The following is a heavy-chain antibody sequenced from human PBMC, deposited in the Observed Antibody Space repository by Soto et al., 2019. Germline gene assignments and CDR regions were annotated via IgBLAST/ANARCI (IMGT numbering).Heavy chain of an antibody. CDR1: GFTFSSYG. CDR2: ISYDGSNK. V-gene: IGHV3-30*18. CDR3: AKDRGSLSAFDI. Sequence: GGSLRLSCAASGFTFSSYGMHWVRQAPGKGLEWVAVISYDGSNKYYADSVKGRFTISRDNSKNTLYLQMNSLRAEDTAVYYCAKDRGSLSAFDIWGQGTMVTVSS. J-gene: IGHJ3*02. D-gene: IGHD3-10*01.